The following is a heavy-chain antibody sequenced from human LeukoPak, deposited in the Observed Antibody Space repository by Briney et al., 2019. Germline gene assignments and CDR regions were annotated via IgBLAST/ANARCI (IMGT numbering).Heavy chain of an antibody. V-gene: IGHV4-61*01. J-gene: IGHJ5*02. D-gene: IGHD3-22*01. CDR1: GGSVSSGSYY. Sequence: AETLSLTCAVSGGSVSSGSYYWSWIRQPPGKGLEWIGYIYYSGGTNYYPSLKSRVTISVDTSKNQFSLKLSSVTAADTAVYYCARWGYHDSSGYYRNWFDPWGQGTLVTVSS. CDR3: ARWGYHDSSGYYRNWFDP. CDR2: IYYSGGT.